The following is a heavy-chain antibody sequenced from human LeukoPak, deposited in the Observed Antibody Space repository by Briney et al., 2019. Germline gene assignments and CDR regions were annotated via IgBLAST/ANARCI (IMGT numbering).Heavy chain of an antibody. D-gene: IGHD3-3*01. V-gene: IGHV4-30-4*01. CDR3: ARWASRFPSAWYFDL. CDR2: IYYSGST. J-gene: IGHJ2*01. CDR1: GGSISSGDYY. Sequence: SETQSLTCAVSGGSISSGDYYWSWIRQPPGKGLEWIGYIYYSGSTYYNPSLKSRVTISVDTSKNQFSLKLSSVTAADTAVYYCARWASRFPSAWYFDLWGRGTLVTVSS.